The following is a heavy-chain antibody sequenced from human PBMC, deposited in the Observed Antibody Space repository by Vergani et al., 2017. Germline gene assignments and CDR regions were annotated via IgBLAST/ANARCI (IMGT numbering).Heavy chain of an antibody. V-gene: IGHV3-30*18. CDR3: AKNSGGRGYSYAFDY. J-gene: IGHJ4*02. Sequence: QVQLVESGGGVVQPGRSLRLSCAASGFTFSSYGMHWVRQAPGKGLEWVAVISYDGSNKYYADSVKGRFTISRDNSKNTLYLQMNSLRAEDTAVYYCAKNSGGRGYSYAFDYWGQGTLVTVSS. D-gene: IGHD5-18*01. CDR2: ISYDGSNK. CDR1: GFTFSSYG.